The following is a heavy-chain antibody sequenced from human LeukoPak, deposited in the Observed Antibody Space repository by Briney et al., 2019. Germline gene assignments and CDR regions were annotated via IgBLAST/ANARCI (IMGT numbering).Heavy chain of an antibody. CDR1: GYTFTSYY. J-gene: IGHJ4*02. D-gene: IGHD2-2*01. V-gene: IGHV1-46*01. CDR2: INPSGGST. CDR3: APDCSSTSCYLN. Sequence: ASVKVSCKASGYTFTSYYMHWVRQAPGQGLEWMGIINPSGGSTSYAQKFQGRVTMTRDMSTSTVYMELSSLRSEDTAVYYCAPDCSSTSCYLNWGQGTLVTVSS.